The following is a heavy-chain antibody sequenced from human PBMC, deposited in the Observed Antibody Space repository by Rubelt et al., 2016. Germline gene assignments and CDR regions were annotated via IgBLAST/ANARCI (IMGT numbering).Heavy chain of an antibody. Sequence: QVQLQESGPGLVKPSETLSLTCTVSGGPISSYYWSWIRQPPGKGLEWIGYIYYSGSTNYNPSLKSRGTISVNTSKSHFSLKLSSVTAADTAVYYWARVSVVVSPQYYFDYWGQGTLVTVSS. D-gene: IGHD2-15*01. CDR2: IYYSGST. CDR1: GGPISSYY. J-gene: IGHJ4*02. V-gene: IGHV4-59*08. CDR3: ARVSVVVSPQYYFDY.